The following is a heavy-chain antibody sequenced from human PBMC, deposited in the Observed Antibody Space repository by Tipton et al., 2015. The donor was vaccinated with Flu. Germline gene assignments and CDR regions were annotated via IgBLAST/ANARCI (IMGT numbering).Heavy chain of an antibody. Sequence: TLSLTCTVSGDSISSGNYFWNWIRQPAGKGLEWIGRIHTSGTTYYKPSLKSRVTISLDTSKNHFSLNVRSVTAADTAVYYCARRDYSNYVSVPKNWFDPWGQGILVNVSS. CDR3: ARRDYSNYVSVPKNWFDP. J-gene: IGHJ5*02. CDR1: GDSISSGNYF. V-gene: IGHV4-61*02. D-gene: IGHD4-11*01. CDR2: IHTSGTT.